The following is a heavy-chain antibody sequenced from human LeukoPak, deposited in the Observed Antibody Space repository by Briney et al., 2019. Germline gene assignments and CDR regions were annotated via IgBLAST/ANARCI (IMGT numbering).Heavy chain of an antibody. CDR3: ARRRRPDYYGSTYFDY. Sequence: TSETLSLTCAVYGGSISSGDYYWSWIRQPPGKGLEWIGYIYYSGSTYYNPSLKSQVTISVDTSKNQFSLKLSSVTAADTAVYYCARRRRPDYYGSTYFDYWGQGTLATVSS. CDR1: GGSISSGDYY. CDR2: IYYSGST. D-gene: IGHD3-10*01. J-gene: IGHJ4*02. V-gene: IGHV4-30-4*01.